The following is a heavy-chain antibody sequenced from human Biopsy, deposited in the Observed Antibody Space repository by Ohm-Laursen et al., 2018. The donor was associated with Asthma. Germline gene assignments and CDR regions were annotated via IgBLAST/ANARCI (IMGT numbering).Heavy chain of an antibody. CDR2: MYHSGSP. D-gene: IGHD3-22*01. J-gene: IGHJ4*02. CDR1: GGSMSSSSYS. CDR3: VRHQYSSSWSTFDY. V-gene: IGHV4-39*01. Sequence: SDTLSLTCTVSGGSMSSSSYSWGWIRQPPGKGMEWIGSMYHSGSPYYHPSLKSRATISVDTSKNQLSLKMSSVTAADTAVYFCVRHQYSSSWSTFDYWGQGALVTVSS.